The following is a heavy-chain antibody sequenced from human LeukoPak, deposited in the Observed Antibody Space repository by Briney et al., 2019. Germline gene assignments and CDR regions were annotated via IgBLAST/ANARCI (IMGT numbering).Heavy chain of an antibody. Sequence: GASVKVSCKASGYTFTSYYLHWVRQAPGQGLEWMGXINVSDDRTKXXQKXXXRVTMTRDTSTSTVYMELSSLTSEDTAVYYCARDIGSGYYNFDYWGQGTLVTVSS. V-gene: IGHV1-46*01. J-gene: IGHJ4*02. CDR3: ARDIGSGYYNFDY. D-gene: IGHD3-3*01. CDR1: GYTFTSYY. CDR2: INVSDDRT.